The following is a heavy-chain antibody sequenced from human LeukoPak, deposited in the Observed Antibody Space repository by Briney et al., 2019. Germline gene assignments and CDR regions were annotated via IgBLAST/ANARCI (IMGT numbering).Heavy chain of an antibody. V-gene: IGHV1-18*01. D-gene: IGHD3-3*01. CDR1: GYTFTSYG. Sequence: ASVKVSCKASGYTFTSYGISWVRQAPGQGLERMGWISAYNGNTNYAQNLQGRVTMTTDTSTSTAYMELRSLRSDDTAVYYCARAGYYDFWSGGRYYYYGMDVWGHGTTVTVSS. CDR2: ISAYNGNT. J-gene: IGHJ6*02. CDR3: ARAGYYDFWSGGRYYYYGMDV.